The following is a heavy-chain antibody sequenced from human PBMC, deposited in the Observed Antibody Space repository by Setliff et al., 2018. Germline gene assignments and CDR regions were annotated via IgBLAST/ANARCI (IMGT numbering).Heavy chain of an antibody. J-gene: IGHJ4*02. D-gene: IGHD2-8*01. CDR2: ISTYTGNT. V-gene: IGHV1-18*01. Sequence: ASVKVSCKASGYTFTSSGITWVRQAPGQGLEWMGWISTYTGNTNYAQKLQGRITMTTDTSTSTAYMELRSLTSDDTAVYYCSRLVRYCTATTCQRASGAEFWGQGALVTVSS. CDR1: GYTFTSSG. CDR3: SRLVRYCTATTCQRASGAEF.